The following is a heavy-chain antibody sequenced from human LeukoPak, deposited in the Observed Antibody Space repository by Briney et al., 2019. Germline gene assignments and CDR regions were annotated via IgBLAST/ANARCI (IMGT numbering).Heavy chain of an antibody. CDR1: GFTFSDYY. D-gene: IGHD4-23*01. CDR3: ARDRGNSDPGDWFDS. V-gene: IGHV3-11*01. Sequence: GGSLRLSCAASGFTFSDYYMSWIRQAPGKGLEWVSYISGSGSTVYYAASVRGRLTISRDNAKTSLFLQMNSLRAEDTAVYYCARDRGNSDPGDWFDSWGQGTLVTVSS. CDR2: ISGSGSTV. J-gene: IGHJ5*01.